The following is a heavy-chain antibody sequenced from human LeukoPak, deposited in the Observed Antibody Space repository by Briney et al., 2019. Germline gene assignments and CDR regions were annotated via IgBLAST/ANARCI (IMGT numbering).Heavy chain of an antibody. CDR1: GGTFSSYA. D-gene: IGHD2-2*01. CDR2: IIPIFGTA. J-gene: IGHJ4*02. V-gene: IGHV1-69*05. CDR3: ARGPMDVAAMPYFDY. Sequence: ASVKVSCKASGGTFSSYAISWVRQAPGQGLEWMGGIIPIFGTANYAQKFQGRVTITTDESTSTAYMELSSLRSEDTAVYYCARGPMDVAAMPYFDYWGQGTLVTVSS.